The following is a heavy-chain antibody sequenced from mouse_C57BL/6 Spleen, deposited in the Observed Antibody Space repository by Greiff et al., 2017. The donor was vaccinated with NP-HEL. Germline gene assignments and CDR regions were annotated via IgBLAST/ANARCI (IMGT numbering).Heavy chain of an antibody. J-gene: IGHJ1*03. D-gene: IGHD1-1*01. CDR2: INPSNGGT. Sequence: QVQLQQPGTELVKPGASVKLSCTASGYTFTSYWMHWVKQRPGQGLEWIGNINPSNGGTNYNEKFKSKATLTVDTSSSTAYMQLSSLTSEDSAVYYCAREDYYGRSYDWYFDVWGTGTTVTVSS. V-gene: IGHV1-53*01. CDR3: AREDYYGRSYDWYFDV. CDR1: GYTFTSYW.